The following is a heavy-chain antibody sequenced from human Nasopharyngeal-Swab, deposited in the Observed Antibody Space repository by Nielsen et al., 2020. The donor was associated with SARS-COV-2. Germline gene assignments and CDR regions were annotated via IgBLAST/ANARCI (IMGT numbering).Heavy chain of an antibody. Sequence: SETLSLTCTVSGGSISSYYWSWIRQPPGKGLEWIGYIYYTGGTNYNPSLKSRVTISVDTSKNQFSLKLSSVTAADTAVYYCARQHSGWYGDYYFDYWGQGTLVTVSS. CDR1: GGSISSYY. CDR2: IYYTGGT. J-gene: IGHJ4*02. CDR3: ARQHSGWYGDYYFDY. V-gene: IGHV4-59*13. D-gene: IGHD6-19*01.